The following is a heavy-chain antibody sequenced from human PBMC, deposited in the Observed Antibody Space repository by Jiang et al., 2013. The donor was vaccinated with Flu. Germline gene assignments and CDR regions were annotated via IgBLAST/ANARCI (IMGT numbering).Heavy chain of an antibody. CDR2: IIPMFTTG. CDR1: GGTFSSHV. J-gene: IGHJ4*02. D-gene: IGHD1-14*01. V-gene: IGHV1-69*01. Sequence: SGAEVKKPGSSVKVSCKASGGTFSSHVISWVRQAPGQGLEWMGGIIPMFTTGNSAQKFQGRLTITADESASTAYMELSSLRSEDTAVYYCVSGEQPNYWGQGTLVTVSS. CDR3: VSGEQPNY.